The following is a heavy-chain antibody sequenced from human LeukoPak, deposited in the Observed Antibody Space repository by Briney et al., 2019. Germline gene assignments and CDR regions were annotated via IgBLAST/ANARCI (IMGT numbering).Heavy chain of an antibody. CDR1: GGSISSGGYY. J-gene: IGHJ4*02. Sequence: SETLSLTCTVSGGSISSGGYYWSWVRQHPGKGLEWIGYIYYSGSTYYNPSLKSRVTISVDTSKNQFSLKLSSVTAADTAVYYCARDDPEFANTMIVADWGQGTLVTVSS. CDR3: ARDDPEFANTMIVAD. D-gene: IGHD3-22*01. CDR2: IYYSGST. V-gene: IGHV4-31*03.